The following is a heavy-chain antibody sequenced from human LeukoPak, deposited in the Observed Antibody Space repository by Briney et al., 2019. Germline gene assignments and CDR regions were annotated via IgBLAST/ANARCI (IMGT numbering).Heavy chain of an antibody. CDR3: DLSAVAPNDLDY. D-gene: IGHD6-19*01. CDR1: GFTFSSYT. V-gene: IGHV3-23*01. J-gene: IGHJ4*02. Sequence: GGSLRLSCAASGFTFSSYTMTWVRQAPGKGLEWVSAISGSGGSTYYADSVKGRFTISRDNSKNTLYLQMNSLRAEDTAVYYCDLSAVAPNDLDYWGQGTLVTVSS. CDR2: ISGSGGST.